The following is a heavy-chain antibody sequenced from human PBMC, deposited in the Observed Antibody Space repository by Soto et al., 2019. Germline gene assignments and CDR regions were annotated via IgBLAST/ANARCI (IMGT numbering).Heavy chain of an antibody. D-gene: IGHD6-13*01. CDR2: VYHTGTT. V-gene: IGHV4-59*01. CDR1: GDSIRSSY. Sequence: PSETLSLTCTVSGDSIRSSYWSWVRQPPGRGLEWIGYVYHTGTTNSNPSLKSRVTISADTSKNLFSLKLISVTPADTAVYFCARDMSGGSSWYEFDSWGPGPLVTVSS. J-gene: IGHJ4*02. CDR3: ARDMSGGSSWYEFDS.